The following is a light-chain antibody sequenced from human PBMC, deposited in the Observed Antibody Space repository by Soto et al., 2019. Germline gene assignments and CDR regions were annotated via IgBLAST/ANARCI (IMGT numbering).Light chain of an antibody. CDR1: QSISSW. CDR2: KAS. J-gene: IGKJ4*01. Sequence: DIQMTQSPSTLSASVGDRVTITCRASQSISSWLAWYQQKPGNAPKLLIYKASTLEIGVPSRFRGSGSGTEFILTISSRQPDDFATYYCQQYNSNPLTFGGGTKVEI. CDR3: QQYNSNPLT. V-gene: IGKV1-5*03.